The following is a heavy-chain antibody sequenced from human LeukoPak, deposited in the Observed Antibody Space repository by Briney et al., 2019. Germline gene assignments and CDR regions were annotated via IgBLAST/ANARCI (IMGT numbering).Heavy chain of an antibody. CDR2: INLNSGNT. J-gene: IGHJ4*02. D-gene: IGHD2-15*01. Sequence: ASVKVSCTASGYTFTRYDINWVRQATGQGLEWMGWINLNSGNTGYAQKIQGRVTITRDTSIRTAYMEVSSLRSEDTAVYYCARVDGSPDYWGQGTLLTVSS. CDR3: ARVDGSPDY. V-gene: IGHV1-8*03. CDR1: GYTFTRYD.